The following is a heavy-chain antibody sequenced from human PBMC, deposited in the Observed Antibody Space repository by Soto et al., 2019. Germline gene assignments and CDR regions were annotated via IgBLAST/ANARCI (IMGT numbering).Heavy chain of an antibody. J-gene: IGHJ4*02. V-gene: IGHV3-33*01. CDR2: IWYDGSNK. CDR3: ARDHPYCSGGSCYYFDY. CDR1: GFTFSSYG. Sequence: QVQLVESGGGVVQPGRSLRLSCAASGFTFSSYGMHWVRQAPGKGLELVAVIWYDGSNKYYADSVKGRFTISRDNSKNTLYLQMNSPRAEDTAVYYCARDHPYCSGGSCYYFDYWGQGTLVTVSS. D-gene: IGHD2-15*01.